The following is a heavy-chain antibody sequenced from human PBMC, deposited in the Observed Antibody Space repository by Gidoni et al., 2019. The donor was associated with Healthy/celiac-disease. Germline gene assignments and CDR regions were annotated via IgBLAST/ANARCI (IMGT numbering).Heavy chain of an antibody. D-gene: IGHD3-3*01. Sequence: EVQLVESGGGLIQPGGSMRLSCAASGFTVSSNYMSWVRQAPGKGLAWVSVIYSGGSTYYSDSVKGRFTISRDNSKNTLYLQMNSLRAEDTAVYYCATGGITGQTWGHFDYWGQGTLVTVSS. CDR3: ATGGITGQTWGHFDY. V-gene: IGHV3-53*01. CDR1: GFTVSSNY. J-gene: IGHJ4*02. CDR2: IYSGGST.